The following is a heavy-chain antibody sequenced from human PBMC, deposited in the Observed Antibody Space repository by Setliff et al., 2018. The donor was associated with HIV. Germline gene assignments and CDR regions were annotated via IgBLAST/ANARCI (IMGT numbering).Heavy chain of an antibody. CDR1: GFTVSNNY. Sequence: PGGSLRLSCAASGFTVSNNYMSWVRQGPGKGLEWVSVIWSDGSSKYYADSVKGRFTISRDNSKNTLYLQMNSLRAEDTAVYYCAKDSSYSSDWHTFDYWGRGTLVTVSS. CDR3: AKDSSYSSDWHTFDY. V-gene: IGHV3-30*02. CDR2: IWSDGSSK. D-gene: IGHD6-19*01. J-gene: IGHJ4*02.